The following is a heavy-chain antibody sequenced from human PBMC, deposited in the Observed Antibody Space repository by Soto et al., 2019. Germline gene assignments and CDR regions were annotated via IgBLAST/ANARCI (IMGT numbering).Heavy chain of an antibody. D-gene: IGHD1-26*01. J-gene: IGHJ4*02. CDR2: ISWNSGSI. CDR3: AKGGVGATIFDY. V-gene: IGHV3-9*01. CDR1: GFTFDDYA. Sequence: GGSLRLSCAASGFTFDDYAMHWVRQAPGKGLEWVSGISWNSGSIGYADSVKGRFTISRDNAKNSLYLQMNSLRAEDTALYYCAKGGVGATIFDYWGQGTLVTVSS.